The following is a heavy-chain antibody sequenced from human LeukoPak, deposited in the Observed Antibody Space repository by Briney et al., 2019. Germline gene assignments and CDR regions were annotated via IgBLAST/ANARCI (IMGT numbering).Heavy chain of an antibody. D-gene: IGHD2-15*01. Sequence: GESLKISCKGSGYSFTSYWIGWVRQMPGKGLEWMGIIYPGDPDTRYSPSFQGQVTISADKSISTAYLQWSSLKASDTAMYYCAREGRYCSGGSCYADYWGQGTLVTVSS. V-gene: IGHV5-51*01. CDR2: IYPGDPDT. J-gene: IGHJ4*02. CDR3: AREGRYCSGGSCYADY. CDR1: GYSFTSYW.